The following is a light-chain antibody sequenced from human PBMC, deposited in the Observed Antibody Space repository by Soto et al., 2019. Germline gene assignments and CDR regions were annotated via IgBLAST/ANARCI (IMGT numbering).Light chain of an antibody. J-gene: IGLJ3*02. CDR2: GVN. V-gene: IGLV2-14*01. Sequence: QSALTQPASVSGSPGQSITVSCTGSSSDFGDDKYVSWYQQQPGKGPNLLIYGVNSRPSGISNRFSGSKSGNTASLTISGLQVEDEAEYFCCAFTSAGTWVFGGGTQLTVL. CDR1: SSDFGDDKY. CDR3: CAFTSAGTWV.